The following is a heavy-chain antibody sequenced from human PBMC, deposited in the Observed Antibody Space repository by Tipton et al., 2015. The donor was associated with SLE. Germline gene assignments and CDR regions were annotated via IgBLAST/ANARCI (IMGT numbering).Heavy chain of an antibody. CDR3: ASGNEIVPWNDRGDDAFDI. D-gene: IGHD1-1*01. CDR1: GYTFTGYY. Sequence: QSGPEVKKPGASVKVSCKASGYTFTGYYMHWVRQAPGQGLEWMGWINPNSGGTNYAQKFQGRVTMTRDTSISTGYMELSRLRSDDTAVYYCASGNEIVPWNDRGDDAFDIWGQGTMVTVSS. J-gene: IGHJ3*02. V-gene: IGHV1-2*02. CDR2: INPNSGGT.